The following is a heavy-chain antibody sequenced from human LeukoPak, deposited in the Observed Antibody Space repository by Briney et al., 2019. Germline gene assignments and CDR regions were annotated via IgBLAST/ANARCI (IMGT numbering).Heavy chain of an antibody. CDR2: TYYRSQWFD. CDR3: VRIRGLGLFDY. J-gene: IGHJ4*02. Sequence: PSQTLSLTCAISGDSVSNNRASWGWIRQSPSRGLEWLGRTYYRSQWFDDYAPSLRSRITINPDTSKDQFSLQLTSVTPEDTAVYYCVRIRGLGLFDYWGQGTLVTVSS. CDR1: GDSVSNNRAS. V-gene: IGHV6-1*01. D-gene: IGHD1-26*01.